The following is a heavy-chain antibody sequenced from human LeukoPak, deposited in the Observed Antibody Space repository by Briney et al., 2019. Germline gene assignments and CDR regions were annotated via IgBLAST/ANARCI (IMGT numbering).Heavy chain of an antibody. J-gene: IGHJ4*02. CDR3: ARSISGLGD. V-gene: IGHV6-1*01. Sequence: SQTLTLTCAISGDSVSSNSAAWNRIRQSPSRGLEWLGRTYYRSKWYNDYAVSVKSRLTITADTSKNQFSLQLNSVTPEDTAVYYCARSISGLGDWGQGTLVTVSS. D-gene: IGHD3-16*01. CDR2: TYYRSKWYN. CDR1: GDSVSSNSAA.